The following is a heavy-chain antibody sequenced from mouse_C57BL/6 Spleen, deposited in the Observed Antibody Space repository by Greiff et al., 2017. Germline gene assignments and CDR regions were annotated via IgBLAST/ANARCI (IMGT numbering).Heavy chain of an antibody. V-gene: IGHV1-43*01. Sequence: VQLQQSGPELVKPGASVTISCKASGYSFTGYYMHWVKQSSEKRLEWIGVINPGTGGTSYNQKFKGKGTLTVDKSSSTAFMLLKSLTSEDSAVYYCASNWDYWGQGTTLTVSS. J-gene: IGHJ2*01. CDR3: ASNWDY. CDR2: INPGTGGT. CDR1: GYSFTGYY. D-gene: IGHD4-1*01.